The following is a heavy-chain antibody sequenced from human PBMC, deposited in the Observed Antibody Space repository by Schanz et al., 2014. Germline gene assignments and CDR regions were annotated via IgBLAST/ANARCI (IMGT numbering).Heavy chain of an antibody. V-gene: IGHV3-48*01. CDR2: ISSSGTSI. D-gene: IGHD5-12*01. J-gene: IGHJ4*02. Sequence: EVQLVESGGGVVQPGGSLRLSCATSGFTFITYTMNWVRQTPGKGLEWVSFISSSGTSIYYADSVKGRFTISRDNAKNSLYLQMNSLRVEDTAVYYCARSRGFDSIFDFWGRGTLVTVSS. CDR1: GFTFITYT. CDR3: ARSRGFDSIFDF.